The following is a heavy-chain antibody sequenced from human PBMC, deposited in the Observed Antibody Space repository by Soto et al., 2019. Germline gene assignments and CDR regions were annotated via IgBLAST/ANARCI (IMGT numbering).Heavy chain of an antibody. CDR3: ARGFSDFWSGWMDV. CDR2: INHSGST. Sequence: SETLSLTCAVYGGSFSGYYWSWILQPPGKGLEWIGEINHSGSTNYNPSLKNRVTISVDTSKNHFSLKLSSVTAADTAVYYCARGFSDFWSGWMDVRGQGTTVTV. J-gene: IGHJ6*02. CDR1: GGSFSGYY. V-gene: IGHV4-34*01. D-gene: IGHD3-3*01.